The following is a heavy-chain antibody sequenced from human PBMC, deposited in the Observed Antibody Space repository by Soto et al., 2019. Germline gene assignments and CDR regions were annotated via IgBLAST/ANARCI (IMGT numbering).Heavy chain of an antibody. D-gene: IGHD3-22*01. CDR1: GGSVSSGSYY. CDR2: IYYSGST. V-gene: IGHV4-61*01. Sequence: SETLSLTCTVSGGSVSSGSYYWSWIRQPPGKGLEWIGYIYYSGSTNYNPSLKSRVTISVDTSKNQFSLKLSSVTAADTAVYYCARVGYYYDSSGYYYFDYWAQGTLVTVSS. J-gene: IGHJ4*02. CDR3: ARVGYYYDSSGYYYFDY.